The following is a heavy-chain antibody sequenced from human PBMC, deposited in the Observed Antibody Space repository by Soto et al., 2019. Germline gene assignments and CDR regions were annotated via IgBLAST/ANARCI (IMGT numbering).Heavy chain of an antibody. D-gene: IGHD2-2*01. J-gene: IGHJ6*02. CDR2: INAGNGNT. CDR1: GYTFTSYA. Sequence: PSVKVSCKASGYTFTSYAMHWVRQAPGQRLEWMGWINAGNGNTKYSQKFQGRVTITRDTSASTAYMELSSLRSEDTAVYYCASSSIVLVPAARYYYYSMEVRGQGTTVTVS. V-gene: IGHV1-3*01. CDR3: ASSSIVLVPAARYYYYSMEV.